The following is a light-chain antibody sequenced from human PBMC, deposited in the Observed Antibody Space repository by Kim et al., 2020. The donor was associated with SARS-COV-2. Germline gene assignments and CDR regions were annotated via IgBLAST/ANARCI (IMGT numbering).Light chain of an antibody. V-gene: IGLV3-1*01. CDR2: QDT. Sequence: SYELTQPPSVSVSPGQTASITCSADKLGDKYVCWYQQRPGQSPVLVISQDTKRPSGIPERFSGSNSGNTATLTIGGTQAMDEADYYCQAWDSSTWVFGGGTQLTVL. CDR3: QAWDSSTWV. J-gene: IGLJ3*02. CDR1: KLGDKY.